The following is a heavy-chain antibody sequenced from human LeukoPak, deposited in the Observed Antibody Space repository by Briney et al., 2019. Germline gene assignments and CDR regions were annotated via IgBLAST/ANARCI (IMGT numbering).Heavy chain of an antibody. CDR1: GFTFSSCS. CDR2: ISSSSSYI. V-gene: IGHV3-21*01. J-gene: IGHJ4*02. D-gene: IGHD3-22*01. CDR3: ARAYYSDITDYPYIGY. Sequence: GRSLRLSCAASGFTFSSCSMNWVRQAPGKGLEWVSSISSSSSYIYYADSVRGRFTISRDNSKNTLYLQMNSLRAEDTAVYYCARAYYSDITDYPYIGYWGQGVLVTVSS.